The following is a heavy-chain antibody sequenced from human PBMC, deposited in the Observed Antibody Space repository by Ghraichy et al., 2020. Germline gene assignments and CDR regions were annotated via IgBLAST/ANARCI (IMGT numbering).Heavy chain of an antibody. D-gene: IGHD3-3*02. CDR2: IYYSGST. V-gene: IGHV4-59*01. CDR1: GGSISSYY. CDR3: ARSRIGYYYYYYMDV. J-gene: IGHJ6*03. Sequence: SETLSLTCTVSGGSISSYYWSWIRQPPGKRLEWIGYIYYSGSTNYNPSLKSRVTISVDTSKNQFSLKLSSVTAADTAVYYCARSRIGYYYYYYMDVWGKGTTVTVSS.